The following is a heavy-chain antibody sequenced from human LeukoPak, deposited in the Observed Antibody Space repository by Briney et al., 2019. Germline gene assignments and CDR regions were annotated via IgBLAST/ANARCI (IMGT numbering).Heavy chain of an antibody. V-gene: IGHV1-24*01. CDR2: FDPEDGET. CDR3: ATWAGDTYYYDSSGYILY. Sequence: GASVKVSCKVSGYTLTELSMHWVRQAPGKGLEWMGGFDPEDGETIYAQKFQGRVTMTEDTSTDTAYMELSSLRSEDTAVYYCATWAGDTYYYDSSGYILYWGQGTLVTVSS. J-gene: IGHJ4*02. D-gene: IGHD3-22*01. CDR1: GYTLTELS.